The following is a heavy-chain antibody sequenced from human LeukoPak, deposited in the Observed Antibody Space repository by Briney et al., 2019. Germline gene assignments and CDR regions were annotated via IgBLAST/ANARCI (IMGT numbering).Heavy chain of an antibody. V-gene: IGHV3-33*01. CDR2: IWFDGSDQ. D-gene: IGHD3-10*01. CDR3: ARDLFYGSGSYNLPFDY. J-gene: IGHJ4*02. CDR1: GFTFSNYG. Sequence: GGSLRLSCAASGFTFSNYGMHWVRQAPGKGLEWVAVIWFDGSDQYYADSVKGRFTISRDNSKNTLYLQMYSLRVDDTAVYFCARDLFYGSGSYNLPFDYWGQGTLVTVSS.